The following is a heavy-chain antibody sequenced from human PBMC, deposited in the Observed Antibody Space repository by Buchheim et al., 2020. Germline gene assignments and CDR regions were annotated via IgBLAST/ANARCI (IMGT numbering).Heavy chain of an antibody. D-gene: IGHD3-3*01. Sequence: QLQLQESGPGLVKPSETLSLTCTVSGGSISNSSYFWGWIRQPPGKRLEWVGSFSYSGSTYYNPSLRSRVTISVDTSKNQFSLRLSSVTAADTAIYSCARLQIWSRATDLWGQGIL. CDR1: GGSISNSSYF. J-gene: IGHJ4*02. CDR2: FSYSGST. CDR3: ARLQIWSRATDL. V-gene: IGHV4-39*01.